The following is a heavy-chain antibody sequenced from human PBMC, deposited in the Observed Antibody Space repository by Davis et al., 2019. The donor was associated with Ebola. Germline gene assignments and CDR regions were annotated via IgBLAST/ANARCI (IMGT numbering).Heavy chain of an antibody. CDR3: ARHSGYYYFDS. CDR2: IYYSGST. Sequence: SETLSLTCTVSGDSISSSSYYWGWIRQPPGKGLEWIGNIYYSGSTDSSPSLESRVSISVDTTTNQFSMKLSSVTAADTAVYYCARHSGYYYFDSWGRGTLVTVSS. D-gene: IGHD5-12*01. J-gene: IGHJ4*02. CDR1: GDSISSSSYY. V-gene: IGHV4-39*01.